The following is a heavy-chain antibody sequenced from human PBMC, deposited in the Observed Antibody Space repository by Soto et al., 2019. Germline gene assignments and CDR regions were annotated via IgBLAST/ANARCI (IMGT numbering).Heavy chain of an antibody. CDR1: GGSIFSHY. CDR2: NYYSGST. D-gene: IGHD3-16*01. J-gene: IGHJ3*02. CDR3: ARGHNLGGSTFDI. V-gene: IGHV4-59*11. Sequence: PSETLSLTCTVSGGSIFSHYWGWIRQPPGKGLASIGYNYYSGSTNYNPSLMSRVTISVDMSREQFSLKLTSVTAADTAVYSCARGHNLGGSTFDIWGQGTSVTVSS.